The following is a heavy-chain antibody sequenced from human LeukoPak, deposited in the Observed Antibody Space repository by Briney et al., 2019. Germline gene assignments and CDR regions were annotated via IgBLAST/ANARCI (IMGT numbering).Heavy chain of an antibody. J-gene: IGHJ4*02. CDR3: ARVSPYYYGAGPYGVIY. CDR2: ISSLGTSI. V-gene: IGHV3-11*01. Sequence: GGSLRLSCAASGFTFSDYYMSWIRQAPGKGLKWVSYISSLGTSIFYADSVKGRFTVSRDNPKNSLFLQMNSLRVEDTAVYYCARVSPYYYGAGPYGVIYWGQGTLVTVSS. D-gene: IGHD3-10*01. CDR1: GFTFSDYY.